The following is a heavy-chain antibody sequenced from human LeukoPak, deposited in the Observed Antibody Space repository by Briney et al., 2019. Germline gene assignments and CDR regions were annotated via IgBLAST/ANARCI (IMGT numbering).Heavy chain of an antibody. D-gene: IGHD1-7*01. J-gene: IGHJ4*02. CDR3: ARDKRNYPYYFDY. V-gene: IGHV4-4*07. Sequence: SETLSLTCTVSGGSISSYYWNWIRQPAGKGLEWIGRFYTSGNSNNNPSLKSRVTMSVDTSKNQFSLELTSVTAADTAVYYCARDKRNYPYYFDYWGQGTLVTVSS. CDR1: GGSISSYY. CDR2: FYTSGNS.